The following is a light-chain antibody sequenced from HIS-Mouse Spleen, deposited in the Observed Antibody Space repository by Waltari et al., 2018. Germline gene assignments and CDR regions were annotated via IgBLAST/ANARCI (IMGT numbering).Light chain of an antibody. CDR1: ALPKQH. CDR3: YSTDSSGNHRV. J-gene: IGLJ2*01. V-gene: IGLV3-10*01. Sequence: SYELTQPPSVSVSPGQTARITCSGDALPKQHAYWYQQQSGQAPVLVLYEDIKRPSGIPGGFSGSSLGTMATLTISGAQVEDEADYYCYSTDSSGNHRVFGGGTKLTVL. CDR2: EDI.